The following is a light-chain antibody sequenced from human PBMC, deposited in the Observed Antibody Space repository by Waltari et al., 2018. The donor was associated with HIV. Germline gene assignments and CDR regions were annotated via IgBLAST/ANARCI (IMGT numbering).Light chain of an antibody. CDR2: EDD. J-gene: IGLJ3*02. V-gene: IGLV2-23*01. CDR1: SSDVGGYNL. Sequence: SALTQPASVSGSPGQAITFSCTGSSSDVGGYNLAPWYQQHPGKAPKLMIYEDDKRPSGVSNRFSGSKSGNTASLTISGLQAEDEADYYCCSYAGSTTWLFGGGTKLTVL. CDR3: CSYAGSTTWL.